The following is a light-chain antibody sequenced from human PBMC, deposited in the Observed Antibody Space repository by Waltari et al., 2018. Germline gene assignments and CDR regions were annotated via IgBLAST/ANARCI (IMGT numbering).Light chain of an antibody. Sequence: ENELTHSPGTLSLSPGDRGTLSCRASQSVGMSLCWSQQKHGQAPRLLIYDASTRATGTPDRFSGGGSGTDFSLTISRLEPEDFAVYYCQMYVRLPVTFGQGTKVEI. CDR2: DAS. V-gene: IGKV3-20*01. CDR3: QMYVRLPVT. CDR1: QSVGMS. J-gene: IGKJ1*01.